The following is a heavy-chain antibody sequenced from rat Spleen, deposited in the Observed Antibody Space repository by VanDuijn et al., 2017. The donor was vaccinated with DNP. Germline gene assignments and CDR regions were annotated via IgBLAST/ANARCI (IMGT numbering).Heavy chain of an antibody. J-gene: IGHJ3*01. V-gene: IGHV2-41*01. Sequence: QVQLKESGPGLVQPSQTLSLTCTVAGFSLTGYNVHWVRQPPGKGLEWMGIIWNTGGTRYNSALKSRLTIIKDTSKSQVFLKMNSVQTDDTAMYFCARSRYNYVGWFAYWGKGTLVTVSS. D-gene: IGHD1-5*01. CDR2: IWNTGGT. CDR3: ARSRYNYVGWFAY. CDR1: GFSLTGYN.